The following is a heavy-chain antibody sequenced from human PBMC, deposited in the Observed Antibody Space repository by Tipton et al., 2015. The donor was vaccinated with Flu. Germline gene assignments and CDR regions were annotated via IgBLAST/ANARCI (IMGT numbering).Heavy chain of an antibody. Sequence: SLRLSCAASGFTFRSYSMNWVRQAPGKGLEWVSTISSISHYIYYADSVKGRFTISRDNAKDSVYLQMDSLRAEDTAVYYCSRDLSLGPPRGFDIWGQGTMVTVSS. CDR3: SRDLSLGPPRGFDI. J-gene: IGHJ3*02. V-gene: IGHV3-21*01. CDR1: GFTFRSYS. CDR2: ISSISHYI. D-gene: IGHD2/OR15-2a*01.